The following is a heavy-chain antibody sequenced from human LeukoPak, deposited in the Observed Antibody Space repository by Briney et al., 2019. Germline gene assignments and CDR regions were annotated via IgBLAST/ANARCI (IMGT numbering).Heavy chain of an antibody. D-gene: IGHD6-19*01. CDR3: ARTYSSGWPNWFDP. Sequence: GRSLRLSCAASGFTFSSYAMHWVRQAPGKGLEWVAVIWYDGSNKYYADSVKGRFTISRDNSKNTLYLQMNSLRAEDTAVYYCARTYSSGWPNWFDPWGQGTLVTVSS. CDR1: GFTFSSYA. CDR2: IWYDGSNK. V-gene: IGHV3-33*08. J-gene: IGHJ5*02.